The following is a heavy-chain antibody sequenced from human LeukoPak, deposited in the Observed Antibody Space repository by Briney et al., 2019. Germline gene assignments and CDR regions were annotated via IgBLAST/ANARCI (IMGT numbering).Heavy chain of an antibody. D-gene: IGHD3-10*01. V-gene: IGHV3-15*01. CDR2: IKSKTDGGTT. CDR1: GFTFSNAW. Sequence: GGSLRLSCAASGFTFSNAWMSWVRQAPGKGLEWVGRIKSKTDGGTTDYAAPVKDRFTISRDDSKNTLYLQMNSLKIEDTAVYYCTTSPRYYYGSGRPVPPTDYWGQGTLVTVSS. CDR3: TTSPRYYYGSGRPVPPTDY. J-gene: IGHJ4*02.